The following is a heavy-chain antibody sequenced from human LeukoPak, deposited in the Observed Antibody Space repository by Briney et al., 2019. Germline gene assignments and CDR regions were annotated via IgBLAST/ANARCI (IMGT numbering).Heavy chain of an antibody. Sequence: PGGSLRLSCAGSGFTFSSQWIHWVRQAPGKGLVWVSRINGDGSSTNYADSVQGRFTISRDNAKNTMYLQMNSLRVEDTAVYYCASPKFGGYLDYWGQGTLVTVSS. CDR3: ASPKFGGYLDY. D-gene: IGHD3-10*01. J-gene: IGHJ4*02. V-gene: IGHV3-74*01. CDR2: INGDGSST. CDR1: GFTFSSQW.